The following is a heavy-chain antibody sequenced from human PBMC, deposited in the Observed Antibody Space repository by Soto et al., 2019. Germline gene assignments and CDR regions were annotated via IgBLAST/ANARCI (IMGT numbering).Heavy chain of an antibody. V-gene: IGHV3-33*01. CDR2: IWYDGSNK. CDR1: GSTFSSYG. Sequence: GGSLRLSCAASGSTFSSYGMHWVRQAPGKGLEWVAVIWYDGSNKYYADSVKGRFTISRDNSKNTLYLQMNSLRAEDTAVYYCARGSPRNTDFDYWGQGTLVTVS. J-gene: IGHJ4*02. CDR3: ARGSPRNTDFDY. D-gene: IGHD1-1*01.